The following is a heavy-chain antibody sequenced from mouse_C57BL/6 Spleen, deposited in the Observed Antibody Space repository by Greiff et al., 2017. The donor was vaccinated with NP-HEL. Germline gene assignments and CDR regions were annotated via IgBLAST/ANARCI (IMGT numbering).Heavy chain of an antibody. D-gene: IGHD4-1*01. J-gene: IGHJ4*01. CDR2: IHPNSGST. CDR1: GYTFTSYW. Sequence: QVQLQRPGAELVKPGASVKLSCKASGYTFTSYWMHWVKQRPGQGLEWIGMIHPNSGSTNYNEKFKSKATLTVDKSSSTAYMQLSSLTSEDSAVYYCAREVNWDEDYAMDYWGQGTSVTVSS. V-gene: IGHV1-64*01. CDR3: AREVNWDEDYAMDY.